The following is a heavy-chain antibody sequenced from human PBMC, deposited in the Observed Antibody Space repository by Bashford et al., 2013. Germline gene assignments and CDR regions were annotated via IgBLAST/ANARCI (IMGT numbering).Heavy chain of an antibody. Sequence: SETLSLTCTVSSGSITNYYWSWIRQPQEGTGVDWVYLSHWEHQLQPSLKSRVTMSVDTSNNQFFLQMTSVTAADTAVYYCARAKNCDYDAFDVWGQGTMVTVSS. CDR1: SGSITNYY. CDR3: ARAKNCDYDAFDV. D-gene: IGHD2-21*01. J-gene: IGHJ3*01. CDR2: LSHWEH. V-gene: IGHV4-59*12.